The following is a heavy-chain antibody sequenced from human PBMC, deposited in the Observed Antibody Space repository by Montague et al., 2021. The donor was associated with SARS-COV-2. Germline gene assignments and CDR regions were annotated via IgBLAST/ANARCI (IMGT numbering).Heavy chain of an antibody. Sequence: CAISGDSVSVVKPTRTSNKHSPSIGRHWLLLSCFRFKRKHDYAISLKSRITINPDTSKNQFSLQLSSVAPEDTAVFYCARTTTRMLYLENAFDIWGQGTMVTVSS. D-gene: IGHD2-15*01. CDR3: ARTTTRMLYLENAFDI. V-gene: IGHV6-1*01. CDR1: GDSVSVVKPT. J-gene: IGHJ3*02. CDR2: SCFRFKRKH.